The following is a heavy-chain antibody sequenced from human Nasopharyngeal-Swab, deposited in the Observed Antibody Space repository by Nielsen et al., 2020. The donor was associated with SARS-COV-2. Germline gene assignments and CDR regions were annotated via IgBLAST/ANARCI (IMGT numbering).Heavy chain of an antibody. V-gene: IGHV4-59*01. D-gene: IGHD1-7*01. Sequence: WIRKPPGKGLEWIGNVYYTGSTQYNPSLKSRVIISVDTSKKQFSLRLSSVTAADTAVYYCARDTPNYWLDVWGQGATVTVS. CDR2: VYYTGST. J-gene: IGHJ6*02. CDR3: ARDTPNYWLDV.